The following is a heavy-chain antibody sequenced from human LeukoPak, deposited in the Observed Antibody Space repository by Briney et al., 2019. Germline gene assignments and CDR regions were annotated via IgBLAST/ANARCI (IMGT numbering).Heavy chain of an antibody. V-gene: IGHV1-69*15. J-gene: IGHJ5*02. Sequence: SVKVSCRTSGGTFSNYAITWVRQAPGQGLEWMGNIIPIFNDVNYAQNFQGRVTLTADGSTTTAYMELSSLRSEDTAVYYCAREHAYHDSSGPPKDWFDPWGQGTLVTVSS. CDR3: AREHAYHDSSGPPKDWFDP. D-gene: IGHD3-22*01. CDR2: IIPIFNDV. CDR1: GGTFSNYA.